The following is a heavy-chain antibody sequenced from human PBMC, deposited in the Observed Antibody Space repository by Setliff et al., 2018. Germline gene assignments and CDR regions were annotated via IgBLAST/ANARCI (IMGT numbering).Heavy chain of an antibody. CDR2: ISTNTGNP. CDR1: GYTFTSYP. CDR3: AREGEGSTFFPLDAFDI. V-gene: IGHV7-4-1*02. D-gene: IGHD3-16*01. J-gene: IGHJ3*02. Sequence: ASVKVSCKASGYTFTSYPINWVRQAPGQGLEWMGWISTNTGNPTYAQGFTGRFVFSLDTSVSTAYLQISSLKAEDTDVYYCAREGEGSTFFPLDAFDIWGQGTMVTVSS.